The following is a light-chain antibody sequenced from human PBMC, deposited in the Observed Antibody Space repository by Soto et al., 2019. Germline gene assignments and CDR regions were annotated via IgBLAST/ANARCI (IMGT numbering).Light chain of an antibody. CDR2: GAS. V-gene: IGKV3-15*01. J-gene: IGKJ3*01. Sequence: EIVMTQSPATLSVSPGERATLSCRASQSVSSNLAWYQQKPGQAPRLLIYGASTRATGIPARFSGSGSGTEFTLTISSLQSEDFAVYYCQQYNNWPPWSTFGPGTKVDIK. CDR3: QQYNNWPPWST. CDR1: QSVSSN.